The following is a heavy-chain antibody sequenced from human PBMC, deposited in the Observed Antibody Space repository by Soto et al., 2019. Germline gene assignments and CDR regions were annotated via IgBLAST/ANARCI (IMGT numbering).Heavy chain of an antibody. D-gene: IGHD3-22*01. CDR2: TFYTGVT. CDR1: GGSVSNASFY. J-gene: IGHJ2*01. CDR3: VRVLDSIWYADL. V-gene: IGHV4-61*03. Sequence: QVQLQESGPGLVKPSETLSLTCSVSGGSVSNASFYWTWIRPAPGSGLEYIGYTFYTGVTNYNPSLSSRVTISLDTSKNHFSLKLHSITAADTAVYYCVRVLDSIWYADLWGRGTLVTVSS.